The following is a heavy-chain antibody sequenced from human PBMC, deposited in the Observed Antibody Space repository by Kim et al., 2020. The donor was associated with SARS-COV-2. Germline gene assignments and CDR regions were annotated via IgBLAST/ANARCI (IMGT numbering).Heavy chain of an antibody. CDR3: ARTPPGITMVRGVSYGMDV. V-gene: IGHV1-18*01. D-gene: IGHD3-10*01. CDR1: GYTFTSYG. J-gene: IGHJ6*02. CDR2: ISAYNGNT. Sequence: ASVKVSCKASGYTFTSYGISWVRQAPGQGLEWMGWISAYNGNTNYAQKLQGRVTMTTDTSTSTAYMELRSLRSDDTAVYYCARTPPGITMVRGVSYGMDVWGQGTTVTVSS.